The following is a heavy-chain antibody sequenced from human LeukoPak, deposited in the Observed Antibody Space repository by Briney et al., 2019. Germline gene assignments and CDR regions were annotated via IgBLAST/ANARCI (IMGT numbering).Heavy chain of an antibody. CDR3: ARVHRGYQLDAFDV. Sequence: LGASVKVSCKASGYTFTGYYMHWVRQAPGQGLEWMGWINPNSGGTNYAQKFQGRVTMTRDTSISTAYMELSRLKSDDTAVYYCARVHRGYQLDAFDVWGQGTMVTVSS. J-gene: IGHJ3*01. D-gene: IGHD2-2*01. CDR1: GYTFTGYY. V-gene: IGHV1-2*03. CDR2: INPNSGGT.